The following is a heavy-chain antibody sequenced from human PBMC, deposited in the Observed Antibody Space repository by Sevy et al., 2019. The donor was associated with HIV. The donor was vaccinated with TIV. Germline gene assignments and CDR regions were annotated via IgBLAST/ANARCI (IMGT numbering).Heavy chain of an antibody. CDR2: INSDGSST. Sequence: GGSLRLSCAASGFTFSSYWMHWVRQAPGKGLVWVSRINSDGSSTSYADSVKGRFTISRDNAKNTLYLQMNSLRAEDTAGYYCAGDERVAGYYYDSSGYPSRLFDPWGQGTLVTVSS. D-gene: IGHD3-22*01. CDR3: AGDERVAGYYYDSSGYPSRLFDP. J-gene: IGHJ5*02. CDR1: GFTFSSYW. V-gene: IGHV3-74*01.